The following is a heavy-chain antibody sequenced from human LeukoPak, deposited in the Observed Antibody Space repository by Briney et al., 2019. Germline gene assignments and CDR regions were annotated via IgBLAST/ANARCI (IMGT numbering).Heavy chain of an antibody. CDR3: ARDYGDYRATSYYFDY. Sequence: SETLSLTCTVSGDSINSGPYYWSWIRQPAGTGLEWVGRIYTSGSTDYNPSLKSRVTISVDTSRSQFSLKMTSVTAADTAVYYCARDYGDYRATSYYFDYWGQGTLVIVSS. CDR1: GDSINSGPYY. D-gene: IGHD4-17*01. V-gene: IGHV4-61*02. CDR2: IYTSGST. J-gene: IGHJ4*02.